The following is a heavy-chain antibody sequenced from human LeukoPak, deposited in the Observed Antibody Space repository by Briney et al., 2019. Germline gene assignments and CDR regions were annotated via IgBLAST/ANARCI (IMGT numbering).Heavy chain of an antibody. J-gene: IGHJ6*02. V-gene: IGHV1-2*02. D-gene: IGHD2-15*01. CDR2: INPNSGGT. CDR1: GYSFTGYY. CDR3: AREGTPSYAHSSGEMDV. Sequence: GASVKVSCKASGYSFTGYYMHWVRQAPGQGLEWMGWINPNSGGTNYAQKFQGRVTMTRSTSISTAYMELSRLTSEDTAVYYCAREGTPSYAHSSGEMDVWGQGTSVTVSS.